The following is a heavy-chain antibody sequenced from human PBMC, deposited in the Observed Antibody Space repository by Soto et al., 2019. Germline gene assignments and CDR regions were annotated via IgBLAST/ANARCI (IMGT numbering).Heavy chain of an antibody. Sequence: SLRLSCAASGFTFSSYGMHWVRQAPGKGLEWVAVISYDGSNKYYADSVKGRFTISRDNSKNTLYLQMNSLRAEDTAVYYCAKGYYYDSSLFDYWGQGTLVTVSS. V-gene: IGHV3-30*18. CDR3: AKGYYYDSSLFDY. CDR2: ISYDGSNK. J-gene: IGHJ4*02. D-gene: IGHD3-22*01. CDR1: GFTFSSYG.